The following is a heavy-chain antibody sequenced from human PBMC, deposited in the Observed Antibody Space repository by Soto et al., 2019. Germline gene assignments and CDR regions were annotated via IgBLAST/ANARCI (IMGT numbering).Heavy chain of an antibody. Sequence: ASVTVSFKSSGYAFTSYVISWVRQAPGRGLEWMGWISAYNGNTNYAQKLQGRVTMTTDTSTSTAYMELRSLRSDDTAVYYCARDRREPTYPYYYYGMDVWGQGTTVTVSS. CDR2: ISAYNGNT. CDR3: ARDRREPTYPYYYYGMDV. D-gene: IGHD1-26*01. V-gene: IGHV1-18*01. J-gene: IGHJ6*02. CDR1: GYAFTSYV.